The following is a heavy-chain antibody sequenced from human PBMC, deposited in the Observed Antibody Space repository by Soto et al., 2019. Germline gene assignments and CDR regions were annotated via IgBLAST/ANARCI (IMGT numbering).Heavy chain of an antibody. V-gene: IGHV2-5*02. CDR2: IYWDDDK. J-gene: IGHJ4*02. Sequence: QITLKESGPPLVKPTQTLTLTCTFSGFSLSTSGVGVGWIRQSPGKALEWLALIYWDDDKRYRPSLKSRLTITRDTSKNQVVLTMTNMDPVDTATYFCAHRRGVLFDYWGQGTLVTVSS. CDR1: GFSLSTSGVG. D-gene: IGHD3-16*01. CDR3: AHRRGVLFDY.